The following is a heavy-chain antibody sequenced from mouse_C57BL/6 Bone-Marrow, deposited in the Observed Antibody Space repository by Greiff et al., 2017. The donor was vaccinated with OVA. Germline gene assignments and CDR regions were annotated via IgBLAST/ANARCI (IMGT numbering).Heavy chain of an antibody. CDR1: GYTFTSYW. J-gene: IGHJ4*01. V-gene: IGHV1-50*01. CDR3: ARSRYDY. CDR2: IDPSDSYT. D-gene: IGHD2-14*01. Sequence: QVQLQQPGAELVKPGASVKLSCKASGYTFTSYWMQWVKQRPGQGLEWIGEIDPSDSYTNYNQKFKGKATLTVDKSSSTAYMQLSSLTSEDSAVYYCARSRYDYWGQGTSVTVSS.